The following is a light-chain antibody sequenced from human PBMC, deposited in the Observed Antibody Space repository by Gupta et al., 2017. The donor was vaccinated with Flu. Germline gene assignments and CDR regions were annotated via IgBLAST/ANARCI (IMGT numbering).Light chain of an antibody. CDR2: DPS. Sequence: VLTQSPGTLSLSPEESATFSCRASQIVTSNYIAWYQQKPGQAPRLLIYDPSSGSGTDFTLTISRLEPEDFAVYYCQQYGSVPFTFGPGTKVDLK. V-gene: IGKV3-20*01. CDR1: QIVTSNY. J-gene: IGKJ3*01. CDR3: QQYGSVPFT.